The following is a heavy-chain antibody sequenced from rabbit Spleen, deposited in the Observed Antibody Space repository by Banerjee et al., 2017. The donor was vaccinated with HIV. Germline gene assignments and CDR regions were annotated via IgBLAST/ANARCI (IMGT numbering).Heavy chain of an antibody. CDR3: ARDSGSSFSSYGMDL. V-gene: IGHV1S45*01. CDR2: IYPTNGVS. J-gene: IGHJ6*01. Sequence: QEQLVESGGGLVQPEGSLTLTCTVSGFDFSINYVMRWVRQAPGKGLEWIASIYPTNGVSYYANWAKGRFTISKTSSTTVTLQMTSLTAADTATYFCARDSGSSFSSYGMDLWGPGTLVTVS. D-gene: IGHD8-1*01. CDR1: GFDFSINYV.